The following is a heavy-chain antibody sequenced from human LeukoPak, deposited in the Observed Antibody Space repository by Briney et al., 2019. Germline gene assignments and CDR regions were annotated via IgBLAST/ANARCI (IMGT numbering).Heavy chain of an antibody. CDR1: GFTFSSYD. Sequence: GGSLRLSCTASGFTFSSYDMHWVRQATGKGLEWVSAIGTAGDAYYPGTVKGRFTISRENAKNSLYLQMNSLRAGDTAVYYCARGYVYSYDYWGQGIVVTVSS. V-gene: IGHV3-13*01. CDR3: ARGYVYSYDY. CDR2: IGTAGDA. D-gene: IGHD3-16*01. J-gene: IGHJ4*02.